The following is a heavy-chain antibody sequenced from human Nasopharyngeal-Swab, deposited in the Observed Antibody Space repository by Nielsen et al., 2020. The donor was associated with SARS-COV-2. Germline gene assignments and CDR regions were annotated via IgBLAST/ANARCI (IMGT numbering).Heavy chain of an antibody. CDR1: AFTFSRYW. J-gene: IGHJ4*02. CDR3: ARDRAGRDLG. V-gene: IGHV3-74*01. CDR2: TNQDGSIT. Sequence: GESLKISCAASAFTFSRYWMHWVRQVPGKGLMWVSRTNQDGSITNYADSVKGRFTISRDNAKNTLYLQMNSLRADDTALYYCARDRAGRDLGWGQGTLVTVSS. D-gene: IGHD2-21*02.